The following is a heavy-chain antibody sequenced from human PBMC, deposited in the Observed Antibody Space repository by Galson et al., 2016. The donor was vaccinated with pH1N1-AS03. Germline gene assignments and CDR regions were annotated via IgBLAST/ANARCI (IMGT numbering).Heavy chain of an antibody. J-gene: IGHJ4*02. D-gene: IGHD3-3*01. V-gene: IGHV1-69*13. Sequence: SVKVSCKASGGTFSSYGITWVRQAPGQGLEWMGGIIPIFGTANYAQKFQGRVTITADESTSTAYMELSNLRSEDTAVYYCARDKDDFWSGYSEYWGQGTLSPSPQ. CDR3: ARDKDDFWSGYSEY. CDR1: GGTFSSYG. CDR2: IIPIFGTA.